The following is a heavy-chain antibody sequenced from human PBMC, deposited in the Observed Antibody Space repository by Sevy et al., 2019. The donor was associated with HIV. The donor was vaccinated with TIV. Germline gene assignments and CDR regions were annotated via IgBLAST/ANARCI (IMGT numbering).Heavy chain of an antibody. CDR3: ARLLIVGGEGDYFYNGMDV. D-gene: IGHD1-26*01. V-gene: IGHV4-34*01. Sequence: SETLSLTCDLYGGSFSGYYWSWIRQPPGKGLEWIGEISHTGGTSYNSSLKSRVTISIDTSKNHFSLKLSSLTAADTAGDVCARLLIVGGEGDYFYNGMDVWGQGTTVTVSS. J-gene: IGHJ6*02. CDR2: ISHTGGT. CDR1: GGSFSGYY.